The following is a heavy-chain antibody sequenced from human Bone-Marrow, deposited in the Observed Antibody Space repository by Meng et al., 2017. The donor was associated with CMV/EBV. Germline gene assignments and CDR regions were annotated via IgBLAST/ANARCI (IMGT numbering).Heavy chain of an antibody. CDR3: AKDLSNPGPTHYYYYGMDV. D-gene: IGHD2/OR15-2a*01. Sequence: GESLKISCAASGFTFSSYGMHWVRQAPGKGLEWVAFIRYDGSNKYYADSVKGRFTISRDNSKNTLNLQMNSLRAEDTAVYYCAKDLSNPGPTHYYYYGMDVWGQGTTVTVSS. V-gene: IGHV3-30*02. J-gene: IGHJ6*02. CDR1: GFTFSSYG. CDR2: IRYDGSNK.